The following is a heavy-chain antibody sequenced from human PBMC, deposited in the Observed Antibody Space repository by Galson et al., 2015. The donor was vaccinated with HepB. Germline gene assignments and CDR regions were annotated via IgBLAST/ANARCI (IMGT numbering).Heavy chain of an antibody. CDR1: GYTFTSYA. J-gene: IGHJ3*02. V-gene: IGHV1-3*01. CDR2: INAGNGNT. D-gene: IGHD5-18*01. Sequence: SVKVSCKASGYTFTSYAMHWVRQAPGQRLEWMGWINAGNGNTKYSQKFQGRVTITRDTSASTAYMGLSSLRSEDTAVYYCARYGDTAMVPYPIDAFDIWGQGTMVTVSS. CDR3: ARYGDTAMVPYPIDAFDI.